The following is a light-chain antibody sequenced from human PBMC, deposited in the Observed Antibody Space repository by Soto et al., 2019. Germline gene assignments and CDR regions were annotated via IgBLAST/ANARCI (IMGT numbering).Light chain of an antibody. CDR3: QQCDDWPRT. Sequence: EILMTQSPATLSVSPGERATLSCRASQSVGNNLAWYQQKPGQGPRLLIHGGSIRATGVXARFSGSGSGTEFTXXISSLQSEDFAVYYCQQCDDWPRTFGQGTKV. V-gene: IGKV3-15*01. CDR1: QSVGNN. J-gene: IGKJ1*01. CDR2: GGS.